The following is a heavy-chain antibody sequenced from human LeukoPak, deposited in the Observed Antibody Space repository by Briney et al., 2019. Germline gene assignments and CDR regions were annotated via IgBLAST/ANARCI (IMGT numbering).Heavy chain of an antibody. D-gene: IGHD5-12*01. CDR3: ARGSGAMNV. CDR1: GDRVSSTSVA. Sequence: LQTLSLTCAISGDRVSSTSVAWNWIRQSPSRGLEWLGRTYYRSEWRNDYEESVKSRVTINPDTSKNQVSLQLNSVTPEDTAVYFCARGSGAMNVWGQGTTVTVSS. CDR2: TYYRSEWRN. V-gene: IGHV6-1*01. J-gene: IGHJ6*02.